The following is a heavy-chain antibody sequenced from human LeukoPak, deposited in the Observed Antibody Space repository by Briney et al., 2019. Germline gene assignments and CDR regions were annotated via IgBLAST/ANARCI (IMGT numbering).Heavy chain of an antibody. V-gene: IGHV3-23*01. Sequence: GGSTYYADSVKGRFTISRDNSKNTLYLQMNSLRAEDTAVYYCAKPTTGSNYYDSSGYPNWGQGTLVTVSS. J-gene: IGHJ4*02. D-gene: IGHD3-22*01. CDR3: AKPTTGSNYYDSSGYPN. CDR2: GGST.